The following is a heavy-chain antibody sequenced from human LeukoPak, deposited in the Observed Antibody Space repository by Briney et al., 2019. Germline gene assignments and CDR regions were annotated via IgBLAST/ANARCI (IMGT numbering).Heavy chain of an antibody. CDR3: AINPGIAAAGTGFDY. CDR2: ISGSGGST. Sequence: GGSLRLSCAASGFTFSSYSMNWVRQAPGKGLEWVSAISGSGGSTYYADSVKGRFTISRDNSKNTLYLQMNSLRAEDTAVYYCAINPGIAAAGTGFDYWGQGTLVTVSS. CDR1: GFTFSSYS. J-gene: IGHJ4*02. D-gene: IGHD6-13*01. V-gene: IGHV3-23*01.